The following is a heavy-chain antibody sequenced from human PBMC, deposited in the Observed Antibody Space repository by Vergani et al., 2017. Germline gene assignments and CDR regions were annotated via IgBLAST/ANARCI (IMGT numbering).Heavy chain of an antibody. D-gene: IGHD6-13*01. V-gene: IGHV1-2*02. CDR1: GYTFTGYY. Sequence: QVQLVQSGAEVKKPGASVKVSCKASGYTFTGYYMHWVRQAPGQGLEWMGWINPNSGGTNYAQKFQGRVTMTTDTSTSTAYMELRSLRSDDTAVYYCARVLLGAAAGYYYGMDVWGQGTTVTVSS. J-gene: IGHJ6*02. CDR2: INPNSGGT. CDR3: ARVLLGAAAGYYYGMDV.